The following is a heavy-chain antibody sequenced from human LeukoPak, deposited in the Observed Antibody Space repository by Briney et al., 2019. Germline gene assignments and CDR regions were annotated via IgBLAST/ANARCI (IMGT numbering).Heavy chain of an antibody. V-gene: IGHV3-30*04. CDR1: GFTFSSYA. J-gene: IGHJ4*02. CDR3: ASSPLGGYSGSSSAFDY. Sequence: QSGGSLRLSCAASGFTFSSYAMHWVRQAPGKGLEWVAVISYDGSNKYYPDSVKGRFTISRDNSRNLLYLQMNSLTAEDTAVYYCASSPLGGYSGSSSAFDYWGQGTLVTVSS. CDR2: ISYDGSNK. D-gene: IGHD1-26*01.